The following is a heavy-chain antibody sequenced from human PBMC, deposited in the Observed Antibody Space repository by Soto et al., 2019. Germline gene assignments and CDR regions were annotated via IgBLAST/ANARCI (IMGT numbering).Heavy chain of an antibody. J-gene: IGHJ4*02. CDR1: GFTFSDYY. CDR2: ISSSSSYT. D-gene: IGHD4-17*01. V-gene: IGHV3-11*06. CDR3: ARDPTDLYYFDY. Sequence: QVQLVESGGGLVKPGGSLRLSCAASGFTFSDYYMSWIRQAPGKGLEWVSYISSSSSYTNYADSMKGRFTISRDNAKNSLYLQMNSLRAEDTAVYYCARDPTDLYYFDYWGQGTLVTVSS.